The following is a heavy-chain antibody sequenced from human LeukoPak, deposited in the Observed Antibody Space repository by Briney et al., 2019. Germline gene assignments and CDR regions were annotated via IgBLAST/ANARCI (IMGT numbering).Heavy chain of an antibody. CDR2: IIPIFGTA. V-gene: IGHV1-69*13. D-gene: IGHD7-27*01. CDR3: ARDRGDPYKDNEYYFDY. CDR1: GGTFSSYA. J-gene: IGHJ4*02. Sequence: SVKVSCKASGGTFSSYAISWVRQAPGQGLEWMGGIIPIFGTANYAQKFQGRVTITADESTSTAYMELSSLRSEDTAVYYCARDRGDPYKDNEYYFDYWGQGTLVTVSS.